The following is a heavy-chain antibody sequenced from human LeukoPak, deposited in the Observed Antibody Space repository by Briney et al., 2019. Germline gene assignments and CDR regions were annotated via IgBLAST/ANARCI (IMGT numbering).Heavy chain of an antibody. CDR2: IKQDGSEK. V-gene: IGHV3-7*01. D-gene: IGHD2-15*01. Sequence: PGGSLTLSCAASGFTFSSYWMSWVRQAPGKGLEWVANIKQDGSEKYYVDSVKGRFTISRDNAKNSLYLQMNSLRAEDTAVYYCARDGRHGGSVSDYWGQGTLVTVSS. CDR1: GFTFSSYW. J-gene: IGHJ4*02. CDR3: ARDGRHGGSVSDY.